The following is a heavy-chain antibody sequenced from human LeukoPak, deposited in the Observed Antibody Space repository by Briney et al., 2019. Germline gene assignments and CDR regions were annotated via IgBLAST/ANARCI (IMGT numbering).Heavy chain of an antibody. J-gene: IGHJ3*02. CDR2: ISSDGSGK. CDR3: AKVRAMIVVARVRGNAFDI. D-gene: IGHD3-22*01. Sequence: PGRSLRLSCLASGFSFNGYGMHWVRQAPGKGLEWVSLISSDGSGKYYADSVKGRFTISRDMSKNTMYVQMNSLRAEDTAVYYCAKVRAMIVVARVRGNAFDIWGQGTMVTVSS. CDR1: GFSFNGYG. V-gene: IGHV3-30-3*01.